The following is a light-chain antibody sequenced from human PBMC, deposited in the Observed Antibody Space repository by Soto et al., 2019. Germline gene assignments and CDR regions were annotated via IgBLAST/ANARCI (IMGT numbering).Light chain of an antibody. CDR1: QSLSSNS. Sequence: EIVLTQSPGTLSLSPGEGAALSCRASQSLSSNSLAWYQHKPGQAPRLLIYGASSKATGVPDRFYGTGSGTDFTLTISRLEPEDFAVYYCQQYGSSFSWTFGQGTKVEIK. CDR2: GAS. V-gene: IGKV3-20*01. J-gene: IGKJ1*01. CDR3: QQYGSSFSWT.